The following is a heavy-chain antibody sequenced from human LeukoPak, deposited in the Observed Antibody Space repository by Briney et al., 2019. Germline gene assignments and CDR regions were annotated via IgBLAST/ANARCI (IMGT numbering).Heavy chain of an antibody. V-gene: IGHV3-30*02. CDR2: IRYDGSNK. D-gene: IGHD3-10*01. Sequence: GGSLRLSCAASGFIFSDHYMDWVRQAPGKGLEWVAFIRYDGSNKYYADSVKGRFTISRDNSKNTLYLQMNSLRAEDTAVYYCAHIDLWFGEYDYWGQGTLVTVSS. CDR3: AHIDLWFGEYDY. CDR1: GFIFSDHY. J-gene: IGHJ4*02.